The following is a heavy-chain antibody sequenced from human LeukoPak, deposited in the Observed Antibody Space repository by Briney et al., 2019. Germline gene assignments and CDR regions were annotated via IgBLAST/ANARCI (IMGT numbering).Heavy chain of an antibody. CDR2: ISSSSSYI. Sequence: GGSLRLSCAASGFTFSSYSMNWVRQAPGKGLEWVSSISSSSSYIYYADSVKGRFTISRDNAKNSLYLQMNSLRAEDTAVYYCAKALGRGWFDPWGQGTLVTVSS. CDR1: GFTFSSYS. J-gene: IGHJ5*02. CDR3: AKALGRGWFDP. V-gene: IGHV3-21*04. D-gene: IGHD3-16*01.